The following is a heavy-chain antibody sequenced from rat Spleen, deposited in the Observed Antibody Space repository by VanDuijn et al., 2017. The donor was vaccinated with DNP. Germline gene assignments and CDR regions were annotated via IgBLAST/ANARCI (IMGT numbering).Heavy chain of an antibody. CDR1: GFTFSNYD. Sequence: EVQLVESGGGLVQPGRSLKLSCAASGFTFSNYDMAWVRQAPTKGLEWVASITTSGGGTYYRDSVKGRFTVSRDNAKSTLYLQMDSLRSEDTATYSCARHWGFWGPGTMVTVSS. CDR2: ITTSGGGT. CDR3: ARHWGF. V-gene: IGHV5-25*01. D-gene: IGHD4-6*01. J-gene: IGHJ1*01.